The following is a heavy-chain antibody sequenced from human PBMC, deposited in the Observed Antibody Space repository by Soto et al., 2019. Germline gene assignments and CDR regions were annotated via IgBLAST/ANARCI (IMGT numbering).Heavy chain of an antibody. D-gene: IGHD6-13*01. CDR2: INPNSGGT. CDR3: ARGAAAGSRFFSDV. V-gene: IGHV1-2*02. CDR1: GYTFTGYY. Sequence: RASVKVSCKASGYTFTGYYMHWVRQAPGQGLEWMGWINPNSGGTNYAQKFQGRVTMTRDTSISTAYMELSRLRSDDTAVYYCARGAAAGSRFFSDVWGQGTTVTVSS. J-gene: IGHJ6*02.